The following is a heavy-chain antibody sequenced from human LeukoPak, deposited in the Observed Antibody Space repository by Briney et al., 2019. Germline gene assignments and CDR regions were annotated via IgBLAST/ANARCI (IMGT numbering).Heavy chain of an antibody. CDR1: GFTFSTYG. J-gene: IGHJ4*02. CDR3: AKDSSRFGELLSSFDY. V-gene: IGHV3-30*18. D-gene: IGHD3-10*01. Sequence: GKSLRLSCAASGFTFSTYGMHWVRQAPGKGLEWVTFISHDGSKIFYIDSVKGRFTIARDNSKNTLYLQMNSLRPEDTAVYFCAKDSSRFGELLSSFDYWGQGTLLTVSS. CDR2: ISHDGSKI.